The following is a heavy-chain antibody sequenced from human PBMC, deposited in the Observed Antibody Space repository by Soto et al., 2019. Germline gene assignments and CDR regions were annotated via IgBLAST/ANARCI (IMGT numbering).Heavy chain of an antibody. CDR3: AKKSEIAVPRYYFDL. J-gene: IGHJ4*02. D-gene: IGHD2-21*01. Sequence: RLSCAASVFTFGSYAMSWVRQAPGKGLEWVSSMNGGGGSTYYAESVQGRFTISRDNSKNTLYLQMNSLRVEDTAVYYCAKKSEIAVPRYYFDLWGQGTLV. CDR1: VFTFGSYA. V-gene: IGHV3-23*01. CDR2: MNGGGGST.